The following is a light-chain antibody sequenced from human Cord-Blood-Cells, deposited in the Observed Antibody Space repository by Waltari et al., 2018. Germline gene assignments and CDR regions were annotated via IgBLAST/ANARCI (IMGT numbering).Light chain of an antibody. CDR1: NIGSKS. CDR3: QVWDSSSDHVV. V-gene: IGLV3-21*03. CDR2: DDS. J-gene: IGLJ2*01. Sequence: SYVLTQPPSVSVAPGKTARITCGGNNIGSKSVHWYQQKPGQAPVLVVYDDSDRPSVIPGPFPGSNSGNPATLTISRVEAGDEADYYCQVWDSSSDHVVFGGGTKLTVL.